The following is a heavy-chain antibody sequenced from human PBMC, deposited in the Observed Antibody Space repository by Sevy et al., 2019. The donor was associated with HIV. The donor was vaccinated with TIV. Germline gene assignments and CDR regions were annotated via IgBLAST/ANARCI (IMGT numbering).Heavy chain of an antibody. CDR3: AKDPGIAVAGTRRFADY. CDR1: GFTFSSYA. V-gene: IGHV3-23*01. D-gene: IGHD6-19*01. CDR2: ISGSGGST. Sequence: GGSLRLSCAASGFTFSSYAMSRVRQAPGKGLEWVSAISGSGGSTYYADSVKGRFTISRDNSKNTVYLQMNSLRAEDTAVYYCAKDPGIAVAGTRRFADYWGQGTLVTVSS. J-gene: IGHJ4*02.